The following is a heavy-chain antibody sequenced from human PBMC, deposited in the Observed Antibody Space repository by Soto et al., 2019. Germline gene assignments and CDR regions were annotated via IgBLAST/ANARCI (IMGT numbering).Heavy chain of an antibody. CDR1: GFTSTNAY. CDR2: IRSKPEGGTT. Sequence: GGSLRLSCAASGFTSTNAYMNWVRQPPGKGLEWVGRIRSKPEGGTTDYADSVKGRFTISRDNSKNTLYLQMNSLRAEDTAVYYCAKDNLPDSGYDLDAFDIWGQGTMVTVSS. J-gene: IGHJ3*02. D-gene: IGHD5-12*01. V-gene: IGHV3-15*07. CDR3: AKDNLPDSGYDLDAFDI.